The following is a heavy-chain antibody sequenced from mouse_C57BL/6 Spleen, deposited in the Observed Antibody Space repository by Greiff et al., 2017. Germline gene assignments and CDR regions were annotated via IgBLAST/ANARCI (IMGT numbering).Heavy chain of an antibody. V-gene: IGHV5-9*01. CDR3: ARQSIYYDYDY. Sequence: EVKLVESGGGLVKPGGSLKLSCAASGFTFSSYTMSWVRQTPEKRLEWVATISGGGGNTYYPDSVKGRFTISRDNAKNTLYLQMSSLRSEDTALYYCARQSIYYDYDYWGQGTTLTVSS. CDR2: ISGGGGNT. CDR1: GFTFSSYT. J-gene: IGHJ2*01. D-gene: IGHD2-4*01.